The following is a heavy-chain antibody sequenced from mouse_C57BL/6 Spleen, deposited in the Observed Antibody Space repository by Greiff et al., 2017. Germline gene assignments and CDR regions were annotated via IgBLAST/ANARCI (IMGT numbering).Heavy chain of an antibody. J-gene: IGHJ2*01. CDR3: ARDLIFDY. CDR2: ISYDGSN. CDR1: GYSITSGYY. V-gene: IGHV3-6*01. Sequence: VQLQQSGPSLVKPSQSLSLTCSVTGYSITSGYYWNWIRQFPGNKLEWMGYISYDGSNNYNPSLKNRISITRDTSKNQFFLKLNSVTTEDTATYYCARDLIFDYWGQGTTLTVSS.